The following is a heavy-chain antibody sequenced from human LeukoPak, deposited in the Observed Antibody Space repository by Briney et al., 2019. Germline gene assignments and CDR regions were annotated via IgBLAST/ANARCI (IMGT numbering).Heavy chain of an antibody. D-gene: IGHD3-16*01. V-gene: IGHV3-20*01. CDR2: IKWNGGST. J-gene: IGHJ4*02. Sequence: PGGSLRLSCEASGFTFADFCMPWVRQAPGKGLEWVSGIKWNGGSTGYADSVKGRSTISRDNANNSLYLQMNSLRVEDTAWYHCVRDTEAEVRGEIDYWGQGILVTVSS. CDR1: GFTFADFC. CDR3: VRDTEAEVRGEIDY.